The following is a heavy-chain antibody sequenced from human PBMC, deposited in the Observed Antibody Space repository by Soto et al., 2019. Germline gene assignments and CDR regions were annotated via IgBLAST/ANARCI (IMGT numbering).Heavy chain of an antibody. CDR1: GGSISSGGYY. V-gene: IGHV4-31*03. J-gene: IGHJ6*02. CDR3: ARDQVAYSSSWYRGYYGMDV. Sequence: NPSETLSLTCTVSGGSISSGGYYWSWIRQHPGKGLEWIGYIYYSGSTCYNPSLKSRVTISVDTSKNQFSLKLSSVTAADTAVYYCARDQVAYSSSWYRGYYGMDVWGQGTTVTVSS. CDR2: IYYSGST. D-gene: IGHD6-13*01.